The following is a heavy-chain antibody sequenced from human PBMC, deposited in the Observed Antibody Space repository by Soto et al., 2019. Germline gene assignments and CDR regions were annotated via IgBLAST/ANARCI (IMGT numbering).Heavy chain of an antibody. J-gene: IGHJ4*02. V-gene: IGHV4-34*01. Sequence: QVQLQQWGAGLLKPSETLSLTCAVYGGSFSGYYWSWIRQPPGKGLEWIGEINHSGSTNYNPSLRSRVTISVDTSKNQFSLKLSSVTAADTAVYYCARGWGKTQAANTGGYEDYWGQGTLVTVSS. CDR2: INHSGST. CDR1: GGSFSGYY. CDR3: ARGWGKTQAANTGGYEDY. D-gene: IGHD5-12*01.